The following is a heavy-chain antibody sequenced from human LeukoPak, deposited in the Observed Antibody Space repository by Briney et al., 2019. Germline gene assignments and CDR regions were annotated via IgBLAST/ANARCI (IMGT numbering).Heavy chain of an antibody. Sequence: PGGSLRLSCAASGFTVSSNYMSWVRQAPGKGLEWVSVIYSGGSTYYADSVKGRFTISRDNSKSTLYLQMNSLRAEDTAVYYCARDGSGWYREGGGNYYGMDVWGQGTTVTVSS. CDR2: IYSGGST. CDR3: ARDGSGWYREGGGNYYGMDV. CDR1: GFTVSSNY. D-gene: IGHD6-19*01. J-gene: IGHJ6*02. V-gene: IGHV3-53*01.